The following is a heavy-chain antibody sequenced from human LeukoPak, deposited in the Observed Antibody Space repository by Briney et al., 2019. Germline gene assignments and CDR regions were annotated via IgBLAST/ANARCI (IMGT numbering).Heavy chain of an antibody. D-gene: IGHD4-17*01. J-gene: IGHJ6*02. V-gene: IGHV1-8*01. Sequence: ASVKVSCKASGYTFTSYDINWVRQATGQGLEWMGWMNPNSGNTGHAQKFQGRVTMTRNTSISTAYMELSSLRSEDTAVYYCARDYGDYDRYGMDVWGQGTTVTVSS. CDR3: ARDYGDYDRYGMDV. CDR2: MNPNSGNT. CDR1: GYTFTSYD.